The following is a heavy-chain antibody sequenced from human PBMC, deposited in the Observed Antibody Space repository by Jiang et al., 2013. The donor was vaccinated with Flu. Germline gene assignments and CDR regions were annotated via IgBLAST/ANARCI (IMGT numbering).Heavy chain of an antibody. CDR2: TYYRSKWYN. D-gene: IGHD1-26*01. J-gene: IGHJ2*01. V-gene: IGHV6-1*01. CDR3: ARGVGATSVSYWYFDL. CDR1: GDSVSSNSAA. Sequence: QTLSLTCAISGDSVSSNSAAWNWIRQSPSRGLEWLGRTYYRSKWYNDYAVSVKSRITINPDTSKNQFSLQLNSVTPEDTAVYYCARGVGATSVSYWYFDLWGRGTLVTVSS.